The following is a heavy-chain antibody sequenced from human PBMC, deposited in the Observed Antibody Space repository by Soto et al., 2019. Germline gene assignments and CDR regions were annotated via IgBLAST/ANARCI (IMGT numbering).Heavy chain of an antibody. CDR2: ISSTGNTI. V-gene: IGHV3-48*02. CDR1: GFTFSTYS. D-gene: IGHD2-21*01. CDR3: AGCGYFDY. J-gene: IGHJ4*02. Sequence: EVPVVESGGGLVQPGGSLRLSCAASGFTFSTYSMNWVRQAPGKGLEWVSYISSTGNTIYDPDSVKGRFTISRDTAKKSLYLQMKSLRDEDTAVYYCAGCGYFDYWGWGTLVTVSS.